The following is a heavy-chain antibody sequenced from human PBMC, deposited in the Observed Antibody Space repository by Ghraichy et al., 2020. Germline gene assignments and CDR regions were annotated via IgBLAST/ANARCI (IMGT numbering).Heavy chain of an antibody. Sequence: GGSLRLSCAVSGFTVSDYYMSWVRQAPGKGLDWVSLIYNDGSTYYADSVKGRFTISRDNSKNTLYLQMNSLRAEDTAFYYCATEGAFDVWGQGTMVTVSS. J-gene: IGHJ3*01. V-gene: IGHV3-66*01. CDR3: ATEGAFDV. CDR1: GFTVSDYY. CDR2: IYNDGST.